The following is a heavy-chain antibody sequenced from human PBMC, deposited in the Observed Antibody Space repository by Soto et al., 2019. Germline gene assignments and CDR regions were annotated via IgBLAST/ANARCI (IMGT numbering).Heavy chain of an antibody. J-gene: IGHJ6*02. Sequence: ASVKVSCKASGYSFTDYHIHWVRQAPGQGLEWLGRINPKSGGTSTAQKFQGWVTMTTDTSISTASMELTRLTSDDTAIYYCARGDSTDCSNGVCSFFYNHDMDVWGQGTLVTVSS. CDR3: ARGDSTDCSNGVCSFFYNHDMDV. CDR2: INPKSGGT. CDR1: GYSFTDYH. V-gene: IGHV1-2*04. D-gene: IGHD2-8*01.